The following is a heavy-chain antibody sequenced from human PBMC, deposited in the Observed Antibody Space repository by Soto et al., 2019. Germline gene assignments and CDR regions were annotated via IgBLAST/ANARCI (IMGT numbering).Heavy chain of an antibody. Sequence: GGSLRLSCAASGFTFSSYGMHWVRQAPGKGLEWVAVIWYDGSNKYYADSVKGRFTISRDNSKNTLYLQMNSLRAEDAAVYYCARAGIVVVPAAMTNAFDIWGQGTMVTVSS. CDR3: ARAGIVVVPAAMTNAFDI. V-gene: IGHV3-33*01. J-gene: IGHJ3*02. CDR1: GFTFSSYG. CDR2: IWYDGSNK. D-gene: IGHD2-2*01.